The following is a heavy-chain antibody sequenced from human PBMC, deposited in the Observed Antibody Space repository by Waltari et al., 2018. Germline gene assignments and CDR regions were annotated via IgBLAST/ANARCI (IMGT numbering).Heavy chain of an antibody. D-gene: IGHD3-16*01. J-gene: IGHJ4*02. CDR3: GRGAGCPPSDDSENYDLQY. CDR2: INSRGSTL. V-gene: IGHV3-48*03. CDR1: GFIFSTFD. Sequence: EVQLVESGGGLVQPGESLRLSCATSGFIFSTFDMQWVRQAPGKGLEWVSYINSRGSTLFYADFVNDRINVSREQGQNFLHMQIDRRRGERKARYFLGRGAGCPPSDDSENYDLQYWGQGTLVTVSS.